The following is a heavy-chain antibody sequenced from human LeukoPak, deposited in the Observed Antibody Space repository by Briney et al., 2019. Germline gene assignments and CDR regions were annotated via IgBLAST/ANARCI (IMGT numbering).Heavy chain of an antibody. Sequence: GGSLRLSCAASGFSFSSYSMNWVRQSPGKGLEWVSSISSSSSYIYYADSVKGRFTISRDNAKNSLYLQMNSLRAEDTAVYYCAELGITMIGGVWGKGTTVTISS. CDR2: ISSSSSYI. V-gene: IGHV3-21*01. CDR1: GFSFSSYS. J-gene: IGHJ6*04. CDR3: AELGITMIGGV. D-gene: IGHD3-10*02.